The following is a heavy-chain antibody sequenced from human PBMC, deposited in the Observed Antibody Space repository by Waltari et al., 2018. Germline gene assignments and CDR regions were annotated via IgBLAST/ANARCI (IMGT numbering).Heavy chain of an antibody. J-gene: IGHJ4*02. V-gene: IGHV4-39*01. CDR1: GDSIKTDTYY. D-gene: IGHD3-10*01. Sequence: QVQLQESGPGMLRPSATLSLPCTVSGDSIKTDTYYWGWIRQSPGKGLECLGTIHSSGTTYVPASLEPRVTISVDTFNNRFSLNLRSATAADTAVYFCARLVWFGAWIDNWGQGSLVTVSS. CDR3: ARLVWFGAWIDN. CDR2: IHSSGTT.